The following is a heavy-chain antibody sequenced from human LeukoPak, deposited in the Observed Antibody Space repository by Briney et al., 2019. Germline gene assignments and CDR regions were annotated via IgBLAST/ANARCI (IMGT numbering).Heavy chain of an antibody. CDR3: ARDTEADYYDSSGYSITRDY. CDR2: ISVYNGNT. Sequence: ASVKVSCRASGYTFTTYGISWVRQAPGQGLERLGRISVYNGNTNYAQKFQGRVTMTRDTSISTAYMELSRLRSDDTAVYYCARDTEADYYDSSGYSITRDYWGQGTLVTVSS. D-gene: IGHD3-22*01. V-gene: IGHV1-18*01. J-gene: IGHJ4*02. CDR1: GYTFTTYG.